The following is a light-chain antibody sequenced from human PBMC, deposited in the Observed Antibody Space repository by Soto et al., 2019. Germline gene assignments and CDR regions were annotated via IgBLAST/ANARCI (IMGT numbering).Light chain of an antibody. CDR1: QSISSW. CDR3: QQYKDNWT. Sequence: DIQMTQSPSTLSASVRDRVTITCRASQSISSWLAWYQQKPGTAPKLLIYKASTLQSGVPSRFSGSGSGTEFTLTISSLQHDDSATYYCQQYKDNWTFGQGTKVEIK. V-gene: IGKV1-5*03. CDR2: KAS. J-gene: IGKJ1*01.